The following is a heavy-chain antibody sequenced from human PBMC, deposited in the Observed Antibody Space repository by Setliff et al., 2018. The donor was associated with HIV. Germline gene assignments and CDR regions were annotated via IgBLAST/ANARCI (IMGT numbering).Heavy chain of an antibody. CDR2: INYNGNT. D-gene: IGHD5-12*01. V-gene: IGHV4-59*02. CDR1: GDSVRNYY. Sequence: SETLSLTCTVSGDSVRNYYWSWIRQPPERGLDYIGYINYNGNTNYNPSLKSRVTMSVDTSKNQISLKLRSVTAADTAVYYCARGHEWLRIWGQGMRVTVSS. CDR3: ARGHEWLRI. J-gene: IGHJ4*02.